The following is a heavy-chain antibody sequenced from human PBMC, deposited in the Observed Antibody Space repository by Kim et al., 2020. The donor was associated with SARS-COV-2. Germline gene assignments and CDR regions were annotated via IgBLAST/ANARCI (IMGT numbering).Heavy chain of an antibody. J-gene: IGHJ6*02. CDR3: ARALSGQMVRGVQFYGMDV. V-gene: IGHV4-31*03. CDR1: GGSISSGGYY. D-gene: IGHD3-10*01. Sequence: SETLSLTCTVSGGSISSGGYYWSWIRQHPGKGLEWIGYIYYSGSTYYNPSLKSRVTISVDTSKNQFSLKLSSVTAADTAVYYCARALSGQMVRGVQFYGMDVWGQGTTVTVSS. CDR2: IYYSGST.